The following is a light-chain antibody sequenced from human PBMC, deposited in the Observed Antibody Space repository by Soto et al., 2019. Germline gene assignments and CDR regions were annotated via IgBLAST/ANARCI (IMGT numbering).Light chain of an antibody. J-gene: IGLJ1*01. CDR3: SSYTTSSTYV. Sequence: QSALTQPASVSGSPGQSITISCTGTISDVGGYDYVSWYQQHPGKAPKLMIYDVSNRPSGVSNRFSGSKSGNTASLTISGLQADDEADYYCSSYTTSSTYVFGTGTKVTDL. CDR1: ISDVGGYDY. CDR2: DVS. V-gene: IGLV2-14*01.